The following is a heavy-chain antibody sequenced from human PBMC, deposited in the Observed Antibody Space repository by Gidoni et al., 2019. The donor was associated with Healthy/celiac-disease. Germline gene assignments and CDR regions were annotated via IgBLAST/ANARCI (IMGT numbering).Heavy chain of an antibody. J-gene: IGHJ6*03. D-gene: IGHD4-4*01. CDR3: ASYSNYDGEVYYYYYMDV. CDR2: RRYDGSNK. Sequence: QVQLVESGGGVVQPGGSLSLSGAAPGFPFMSVGRRLVPQAPGKGPEWVACRRYDGSNKYYADSVKGRFTISRDNSKNTLYLQMNSLRAEDTAVYYCASYSNYDGEVYYYYYMDVWGKGTTVTVSS. V-gene: IGHV3-30*02. CDR1: GFPFMSVG.